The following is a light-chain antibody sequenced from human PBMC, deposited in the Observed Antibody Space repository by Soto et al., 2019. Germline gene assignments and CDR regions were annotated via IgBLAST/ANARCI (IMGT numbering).Light chain of an antibody. CDR2: DAS. Sequence: EIVLTQSPGTLSLSPGEGATLSCRASQSVRASYLAWYQQSPGQPPRPLIYDASTRAPGIPDRFSGSGSGTDFTLTIRRLEPEDFAVYYCQQYGTSTTFGQGTKVDIK. V-gene: IGKV3-20*01. CDR1: QSVRASY. J-gene: IGKJ1*01. CDR3: QQYGTSTT.